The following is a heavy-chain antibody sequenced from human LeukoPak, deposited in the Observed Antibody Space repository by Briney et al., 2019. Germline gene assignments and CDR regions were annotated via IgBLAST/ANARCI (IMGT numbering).Heavy chain of an antibody. J-gene: IGHJ5*02. CDR2: ISGSGRST. CDR1: GFTFTNYG. V-gene: IGHV3-23*01. CDR3: AAVDVDTAFP. Sequence: PGGSLRLSCAASGFTFTNYGMIWVRQAPGKGLEWVSAISGSGRSTYYADSVKGRFTISRGNSKNTLYLQMNSLRAEDTAVYYCAAVDVDTAFPWGQGTLVTVSS. D-gene: IGHD5-18*01.